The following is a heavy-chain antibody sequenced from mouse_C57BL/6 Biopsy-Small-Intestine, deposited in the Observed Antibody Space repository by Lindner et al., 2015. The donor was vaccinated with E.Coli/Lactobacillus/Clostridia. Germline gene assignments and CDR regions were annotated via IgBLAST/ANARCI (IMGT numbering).Heavy chain of an antibody. CDR3: ASLLRFSGVTAFDL. D-gene: IGHD2-13*01. J-gene: IGHJ1*01. CDR1: GYTFTDHY. CDR2: INPHSGGT. V-gene: IGHV1-18*01. Sequence: SVKVSCKASGYTFTDHYLHWVRQAPGQGLEWVGWINPHSGGTNFPQKFQGRVTMTRDTSISTAYMELSGLRPDDTAVYYCASLLRFSGVTAFDLWGQGTVVTVSS.